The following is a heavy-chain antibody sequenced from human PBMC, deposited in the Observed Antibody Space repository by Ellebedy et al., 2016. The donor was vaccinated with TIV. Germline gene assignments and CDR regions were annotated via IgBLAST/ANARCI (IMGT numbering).Heavy chain of an antibody. D-gene: IGHD3-22*01. V-gene: IGHV4-39*07. CDR1: GGSISSSVYY. J-gene: IGHJ4*02. CDR2: ISYTEIT. CDR3: VRGRLYYFDSSGPSCYFDS. Sequence: GSLRLXCTVSGGSISSSVYYWGWIRQSPGKGLEWIGSISYTEITYYNSSLKSRVSISVDTSRTRFSLQLNSVTAADTAVYYCVRGRLYYFDSSGPSCYFDSWGPGTLVTVSA.